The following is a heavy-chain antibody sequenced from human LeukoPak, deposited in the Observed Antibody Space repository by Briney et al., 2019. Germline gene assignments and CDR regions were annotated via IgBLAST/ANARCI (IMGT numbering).Heavy chain of an antibody. CDR1: GFTFSSYA. V-gene: IGHV3-23*01. Sequence: SGGSLRLSCAASGFTFSSYAMSWVRQAPGKGLEWVSAISGSCGSTYYADSVKGRFTISRDNSKNTLYLQMNSLRAEDTAVYYCAKLPSYYDILTGSFDYWGQGTLVTVSS. CDR2: ISGSCGST. CDR3: AKLPSYYDILTGSFDY. J-gene: IGHJ4*02. D-gene: IGHD3-9*01.